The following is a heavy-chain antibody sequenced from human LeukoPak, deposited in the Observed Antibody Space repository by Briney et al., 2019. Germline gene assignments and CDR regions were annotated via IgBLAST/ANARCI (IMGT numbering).Heavy chain of an antibody. CDR3: AKLAAAGLYNWFDP. CDR1: GGSISSYY. Sequence: PSETLSLTCTVSGGSISSYYWSWIRQPPGKGLEWIGYIYYSGSTNYNPSLKSRVTISVDTSKNQFSLKLSSVTAADTAVYYCAKLAAAGLYNWFDPWGQGILVTVSS. V-gene: IGHV4-59*12. J-gene: IGHJ5*02. D-gene: IGHD6-13*01. CDR2: IYYSGST.